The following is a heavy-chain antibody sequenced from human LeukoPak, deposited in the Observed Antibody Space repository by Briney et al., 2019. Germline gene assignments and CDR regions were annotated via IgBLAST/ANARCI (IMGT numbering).Heavy chain of an antibody. J-gene: IGHJ4*02. D-gene: IGHD4-17*01. V-gene: IGHV1-69*06. CDR2: IIPIFGTA. Sequence: AASVKVSCKASGGTFSSYAISWVRQAPGQGLEWMGRIIPIFGTANYAQKFQGRVTITADKSTSTAYMELSSLRPEDTAVYYCAKDYGDYEGFFDYWGQGTLVTASS. CDR1: GGTFSSYA. CDR3: AKDYGDYEGFFDY.